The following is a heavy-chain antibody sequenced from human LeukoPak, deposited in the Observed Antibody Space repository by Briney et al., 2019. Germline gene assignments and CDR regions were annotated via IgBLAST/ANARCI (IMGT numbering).Heavy chain of an antibody. CDR3: AKAETYYYGSGELYFDY. D-gene: IGHD3-10*01. Sequence: PGGSLRLSCAASGFTVSSNYMSWVRQAPGKGLEWVSVIYSGGSTYYADSVKGRFTISRDNSKNTLYLQMNSLRAEDTAVYYCAKAETYYYGSGELYFDYWGQGTLVTVSS. V-gene: IGHV3-53*01. CDR2: IYSGGST. CDR1: GFTVSSNY. J-gene: IGHJ4*02.